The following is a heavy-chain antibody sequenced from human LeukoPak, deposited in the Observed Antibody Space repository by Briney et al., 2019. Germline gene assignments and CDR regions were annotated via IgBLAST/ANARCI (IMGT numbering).Heavy chain of an antibody. CDR3: ARQTGSQVTVLRY. CDR1: GGSISSYY. J-gene: IGHJ4*02. Sequence: SETLSLTCTVSGGSISSYYWSWIRQPPGEGLEWIGYIYYSGSTNYNPSLKSRVTISVDTSKNQFSLKLSSVTAADTAVYYCARQTGSQVTVLRYWGQGTLVTVSS. D-gene: IGHD3-10*01. V-gene: IGHV4-59*08. CDR2: IYYSGST.